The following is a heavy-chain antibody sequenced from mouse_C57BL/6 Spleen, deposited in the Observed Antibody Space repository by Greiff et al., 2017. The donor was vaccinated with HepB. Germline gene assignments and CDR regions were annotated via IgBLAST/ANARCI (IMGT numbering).Heavy chain of an antibody. CDR2: ISSGGSYT. CDR3: ARLGHYYAMDY. V-gene: IGHV5-6*01. CDR1: GFTFSSYG. Sequence: EVQLMESGGDLVKPGGSLKLSCAASGFTFSSYGMSWVRQTPDKRLEWVATISSGGSYTYYPDSVKGRFTISRDNAKNTLYLQMSSLKSEDTAMYYCARLGHYYAMDYWGQGTSVTVSS. J-gene: IGHJ4*01.